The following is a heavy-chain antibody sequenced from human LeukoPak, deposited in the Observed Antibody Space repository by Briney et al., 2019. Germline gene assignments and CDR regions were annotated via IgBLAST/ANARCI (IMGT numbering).Heavy chain of an antibody. CDR1: GFSFSSYG. D-gene: IGHD5-18*01. CDR2: ISYAGSSK. Sequence: QSGGSLRLSCAASGFSFSSYGMHWVRQAPGKGLEWVAVISYAGSSKLYADSVKGRFTLSRDNSKNTLYLQMNSLSAEDTAVYYCARNGYSYGSLDYFDYWSQGTLVTVSS. CDR3: ARNGYSYGSLDYFDY. V-gene: IGHV3-30*03. J-gene: IGHJ4*02.